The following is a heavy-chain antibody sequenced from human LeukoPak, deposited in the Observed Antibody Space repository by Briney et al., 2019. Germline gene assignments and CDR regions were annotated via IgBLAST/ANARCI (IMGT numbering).Heavy chain of an antibody. CDR2: IYYSGST. D-gene: IGHD3-9*01. CDR3: ARGTPHTYYDILTGYIWFDP. Sequence: SETLPLTCTVSGGSISSYYWSWIRQPPGKGLEWIGYIYYSGSTNYNPSLKSRVTISVDTSKNQFSLKLSSVTAADTAVYYCARGTPHTYYDILTGYIWFDPWGQGTLVTVSS. V-gene: IGHV4-59*01. J-gene: IGHJ5*02. CDR1: GGSISSYY.